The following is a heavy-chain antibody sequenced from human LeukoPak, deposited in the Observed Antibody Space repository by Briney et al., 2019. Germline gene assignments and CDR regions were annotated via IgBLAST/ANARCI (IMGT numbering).Heavy chain of an antibody. J-gene: IGHJ4*02. Sequence: GGSLRLSCAAPGFIFDNYAIHWVRQAPGKGLEWVSLISGDGGSTFYADSVRGRFTISRDKTRKSLSLQMSSLRSEDTALYYCARESWSSGWYDYWGQGTLVTVSS. CDR1: GFIFDNYA. V-gene: IGHV3-43*02. CDR3: ARESWSSGWYDY. CDR2: ISGDGGST. D-gene: IGHD6-19*01.